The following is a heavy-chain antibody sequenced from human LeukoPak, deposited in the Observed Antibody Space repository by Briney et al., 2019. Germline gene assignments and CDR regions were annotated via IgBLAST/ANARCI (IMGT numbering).Heavy chain of an antibody. J-gene: IGHJ4*02. CDR1: GFTFSGSA. Sequence: GGSLRLSCAASGFTFSGSAMHWVRQASGKGLEWVGRIRSKANNYATAYAASVKGRFTISRDDSKNTAYLQMNSLKTEDTAIYYCTRAPPYTSAWGDYWGQGTLVTVSS. CDR3: TRAPPYTSAWGDY. V-gene: IGHV3-73*01. D-gene: IGHD6-19*01. CDR2: IRSKANNYAT.